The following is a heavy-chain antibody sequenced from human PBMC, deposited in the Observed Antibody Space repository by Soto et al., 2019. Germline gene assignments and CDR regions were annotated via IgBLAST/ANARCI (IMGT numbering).Heavy chain of an antibody. J-gene: IGHJ6*03. D-gene: IGHD2-2*01. Sequence: PSETLSLTCTVSHGSINSSSYYWGWIRQPPGKGLEWIGSIYYSGSTYYNPSLKSRVTISVDTSKNQFSLKLSSVTAADTAVYYCARHYCSSTSCSYYMAVWGQGTTVTVSS. V-gene: IGHV4-39*01. CDR2: IYYSGST. CDR3: ARHYCSSTSCSYYMAV. CDR1: HGSINSSSYY.